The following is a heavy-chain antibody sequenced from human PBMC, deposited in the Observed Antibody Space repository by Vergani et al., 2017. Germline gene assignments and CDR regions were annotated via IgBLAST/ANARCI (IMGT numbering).Heavy chain of an antibody. CDR1: GFSFGVYA. CDR2: IRNKAYGGTT. J-gene: IGHJ4*02. V-gene: IGHV3-49*04. Sequence: EVQLVESGGGLVPPGRSLRPPCAASGFSFGVYAMTWVRQAPGKGLEWVAFIRNKAYGGTTEYAASVKGRFTISRDDSKRLAYLQLSGLKTEDTAVYFCSRGRGYSFGYSDYWGQGTLVTVSS. D-gene: IGHD5-18*01. CDR3: SRGRGYSFGYSDY.